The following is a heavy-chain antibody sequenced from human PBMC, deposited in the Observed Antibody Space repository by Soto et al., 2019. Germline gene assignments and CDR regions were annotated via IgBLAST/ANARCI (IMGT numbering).Heavy chain of an antibody. CDR3: ARMRGTKRITIFGVVIYWFDP. CDR1: GGSISSSSYY. Sequence: SETLSLTCTVSGGSISSSSYYWGWIRQPPGKGLEWIGSIYYSGSTYYNPSLKSRVTISVDTSKNQFSLKLSSVTAADTAVYYCARMRGTKRITIFGVVIYWFDPWGQGTLVTVSS. V-gene: IGHV4-39*01. J-gene: IGHJ5*02. CDR2: IYYSGST. D-gene: IGHD3-3*01.